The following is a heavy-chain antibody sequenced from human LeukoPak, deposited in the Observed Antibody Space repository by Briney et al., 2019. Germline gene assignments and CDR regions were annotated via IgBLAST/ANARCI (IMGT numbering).Heavy chain of an antibody. CDR2: IRSKDNSYAT. CDR1: GFTFSASG. V-gene: IGHV3-73*01. Sequence: GGSLRLSCAASGFTFSASGMHWVRQASGKGLEWVGRIRSKDNSYATAYAESVKGRFTIFRDDSKSTAYLQMNSLKTEDTAVYYCTSIDYWGQGTQVAVSS. CDR3: TSIDY. J-gene: IGHJ4*02.